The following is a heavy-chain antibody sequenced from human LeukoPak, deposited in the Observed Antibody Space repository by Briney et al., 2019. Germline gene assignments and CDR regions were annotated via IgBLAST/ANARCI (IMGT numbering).Heavy chain of an antibody. Sequence: GGSLRLSCAASGFTFSSYAMSWVRQAPGKGLEWVSAISGSGGSTYYADSVKGRFTISRDNSKNTLYLQMNSLRAEDTAVYYCARGQLNYDILTGYYALHDYWGQGTLVTVSS. D-gene: IGHD3-9*01. CDR3: ARGQLNYDILTGYYALHDY. J-gene: IGHJ4*02. CDR2: ISGSGGST. CDR1: GFTFSSYA. V-gene: IGHV3-23*01.